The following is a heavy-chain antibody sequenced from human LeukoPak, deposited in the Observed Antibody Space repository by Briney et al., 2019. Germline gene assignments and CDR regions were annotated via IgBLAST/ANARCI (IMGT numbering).Heavy chain of an antibody. D-gene: IGHD2-21*02. Sequence: PGGSLRLSCAASGFTFSSYAMSWVRQAPGKGLEWVSAISGSGGSTYYADSVKGRFTISRDNSKNTLYLQMNSLRAEDTAVYYCAKEPGGYCGGDCYSGNPNWFDPWGQGTLVTVSS. J-gene: IGHJ5*02. CDR2: ISGSGGST. CDR1: GFTFSSYA. V-gene: IGHV3-23*01. CDR3: AKEPGGYCGGDCYSGNPNWFDP.